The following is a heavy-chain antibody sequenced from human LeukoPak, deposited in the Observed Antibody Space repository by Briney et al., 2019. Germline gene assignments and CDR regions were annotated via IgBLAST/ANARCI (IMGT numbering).Heavy chain of an antibody. Sequence: GGSLRLSCAASGFTYSSYAMSWVRQAPGKGVEWVSAISGSGGSTYYADSVKGRFTISRDNSKNTLYLQMNSLRAEDTAVYYCATVPKILVVMIDYWGQGTLVTVSS. J-gene: IGHJ4*02. CDR1: GFTYSSYA. D-gene: IGHD3-22*01. V-gene: IGHV3-23*01. CDR2: ISGSGGST. CDR3: ATVPKILVVMIDY.